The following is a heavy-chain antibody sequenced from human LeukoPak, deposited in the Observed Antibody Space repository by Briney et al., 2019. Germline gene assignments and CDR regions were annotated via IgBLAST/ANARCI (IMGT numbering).Heavy chain of an antibody. CDR2: IYYSGST. CDR1: GGSIGSSSYY. CDR3: ARQLRYFDWLLRSNFDY. Sequence: PSETLSLTCTVSGGSIGSSSYYWGWIRQPPGKGLEWIGSIYYSGSTYYNPSLKSRVTISVDTSKNQFSLKLSSVTAADTAVYYCARQLRYFDWLLRSNFDYWGQGTLVTVSS. D-gene: IGHD3-9*01. V-gene: IGHV4-39*01. J-gene: IGHJ4*02.